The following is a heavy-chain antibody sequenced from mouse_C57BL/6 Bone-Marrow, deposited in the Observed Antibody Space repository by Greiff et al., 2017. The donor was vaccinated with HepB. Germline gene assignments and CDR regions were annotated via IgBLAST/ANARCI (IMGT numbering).Heavy chain of an antibody. CDR3: TYGYPYWYFDV. D-gene: IGHD2-2*01. CDR2: IDPETGGT. V-gene: IGHV1-15*01. J-gene: IGHJ1*03. CDR1: GYTFTDYE. Sequence: QVQLQQSGAELVRPGASVTLSCKASGYTFTDYEMHWVKQTPVHGLEWIGAIDPETGGTAYNQKFKGKAILTADKSSSTAYMELRSLTSEDSAVYYCTYGYPYWYFDVWGTGTTVTVSS.